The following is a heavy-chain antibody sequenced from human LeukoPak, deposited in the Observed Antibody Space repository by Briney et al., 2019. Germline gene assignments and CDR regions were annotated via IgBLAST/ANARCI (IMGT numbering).Heavy chain of an antibody. J-gene: IGHJ4*02. CDR1: GGSIGNYH. CDR3: ARRDTNSGWSFDL. D-gene: IGHD5-12*01. Sequence: SETLSLTCSVSGGSIGNYHWSWIRQPAGKGLEWIGQIHASGTTNYCPPLKSRLTMSIHTPENQVSLTVTSVTAADSALYYCARRDTNSGWSFDLWGQGALVLVSS. V-gene: IGHV4-4*07. CDR2: IHASGTT.